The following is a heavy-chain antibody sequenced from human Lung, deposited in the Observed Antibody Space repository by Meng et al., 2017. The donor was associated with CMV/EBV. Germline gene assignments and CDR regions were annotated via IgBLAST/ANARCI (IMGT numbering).Heavy chain of an antibody. V-gene: IGHV3-15*01. CDR1: EFTFSNAW. CDR2: ITSKTDGGAT. Sequence: SCAASEFTFSNAWMSWGRQAPGKGLEWVGRITSKTDGGATDYAAPVKGRFTISRDDSKNTLYLQMNSLKTEDTAVYYCTTDGVDSNYEGLEIYYYGIDVWGQGXTVTVSS. J-gene: IGHJ6*02. D-gene: IGHD4-11*01. CDR3: TTDGVDSNYEGLEIYYYGIDV.